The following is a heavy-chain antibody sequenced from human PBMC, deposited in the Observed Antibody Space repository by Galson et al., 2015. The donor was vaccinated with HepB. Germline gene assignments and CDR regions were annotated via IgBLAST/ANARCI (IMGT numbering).Heavy chain of an antibody. CDR1: GFTFSDYY. V-gene: IGHV3-11*01. CDR3: AGAAGWFDP. CDR2: ISNSGDT. J-gene: IGHJ5*02. D-gene: IGHD3-10*01. Sequence: SLRLSCAASGFTFSDYYMTWIRQAPGKGLEWVSQISNSGDTDYADSVKGRFTISRDNTKKSMYLQMNSLRAEDTAVYYCAGAAGWFDPWGQGTQVTVSS.